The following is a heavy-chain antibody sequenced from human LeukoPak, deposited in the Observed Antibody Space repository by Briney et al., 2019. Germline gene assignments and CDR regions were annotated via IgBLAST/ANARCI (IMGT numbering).Heavy chain of an antibody. Sequence: PETLSLTCTVSGGSISGYYWSWVRQPPGKGLEWIGYISYIGSTSYNPSLESRVTISVDTSKNQLSLKVSSVTAADTAVYYCARASGYNFNFDYWGQGTLVTVSS. CDR1: GGSISGYY. D-gene: IGHD5-18*01. V-gene: IGHV4-59*08. CDR3: ARASGYNFNFDY. J-gene: IGHJ4*02. CDR2: ISYIGST.